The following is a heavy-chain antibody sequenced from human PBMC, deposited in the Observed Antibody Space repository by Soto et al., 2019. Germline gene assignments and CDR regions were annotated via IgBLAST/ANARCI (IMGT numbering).Heavy chain of an antibody. CDR1: GGSISSYY. V-gene: IGHV4-59*01. D-gene: IGHD3-22*01. Sequence: SETLSLTCTVSGGSISSYYWSLIRQPPGKGLEGVGYISYSGSANYNPSPKSRVTISVATSKNQFSLKLSPATADDTALHYCASYRYDSSGYTFDHWGQGTRVTVCS. CDR3: ASYRYDSSGYTFDH. J-gene: IGHJ4*02. CDR2: ISYSGSA.